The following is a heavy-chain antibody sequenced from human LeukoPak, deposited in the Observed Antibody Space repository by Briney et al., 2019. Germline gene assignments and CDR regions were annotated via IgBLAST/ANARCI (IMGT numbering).Heavy chain of an antibody. V-gene: IGHV1-18*01. CDR3: ARDYGTDCGGDCYAEPFDY. CDR2: ISAYNGNT. D-gene: IGHD2-21*02. Sequence: ASVKVSCKASGYTFTSYGISWVRQAPGQGLEWMGWISAYNGNTNYAQKLQGRVTMTTDTSTSTAYMEPRSLRSDDTAVYYCARDYGTDCGGDCYAEPFDYWGQGTLVTVSS. J-gene: IGHJ4*02. CDR1: GYTFTSYG.